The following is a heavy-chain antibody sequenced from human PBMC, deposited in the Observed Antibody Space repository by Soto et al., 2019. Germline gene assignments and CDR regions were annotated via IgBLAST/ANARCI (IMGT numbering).Heavy chain of an antibody. Sequence: QVQLVQSGAEVKKPGASVKVSCKASGYSFTSYYMNWVRQARGQGLEWMGIINASGGSTSYAQKFEGRVTVTRDTSTNTVYMELSSLTFEDTAVYYCGRMEGLYDLLTGHIDYWGQGSLVTVSS. J-gene: IGHJ4*02. CDR3: GRMEGLYDLLTGHIDY. CDR1: GYSFTSYY. D-gene: IGHD3-9*01. CDR2: INASGGST. V-gene: IGHV1-46*01.